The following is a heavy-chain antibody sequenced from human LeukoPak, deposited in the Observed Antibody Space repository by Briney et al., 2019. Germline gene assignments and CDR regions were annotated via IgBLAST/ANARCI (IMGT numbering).Heavy chain of an antibody. CDR2: IHYMGST. CDR3: ARAQAMYFYDSSSYYCGGYFDY. V-gene: IGHV4-59*07. Sequence: SDTLSLTCTVSRGSLTNYYWSWIRHPPGKGLEWMGYIHYMGSTIYNTSLKSRVTLSVDTSTHQSSLKLSSVTAADTAVYYCARAQAMYFYDSSSYYCGGYFDYWGQGTLVTVSS. D-gene: IGHD3-22*01. J-gene: IGHJ4*02. CDR1: RGSLTNYY.